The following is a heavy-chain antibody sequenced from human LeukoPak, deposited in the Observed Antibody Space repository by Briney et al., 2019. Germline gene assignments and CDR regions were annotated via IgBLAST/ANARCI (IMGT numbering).Heavy chain of an antibody. Sequence: GSLRLSCAASGFTVSSNYMSWVRQAPGKGLEWVSVIYSGGSTYYADSVKGRFVISRDSSKNTLFLQMNSLRAEDTALYYCARDDYGDYEGAYDIWGQGTTVTVSS. CDR1: GFTVSSNY. CDR2: IYSGGST. V-gene: IGHV3-66*01. CDR3: ARDDYGDYEGAYDI. J-gene: IGHJ3*02. D-gene: IGHD4-17*01.